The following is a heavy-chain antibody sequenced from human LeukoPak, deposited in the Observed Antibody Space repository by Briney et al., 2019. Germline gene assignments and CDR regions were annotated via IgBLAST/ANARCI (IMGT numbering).Heavy chain of an antibody. V-gene: IGHV3-21*01. J-gene: IGHJ4*02. CDR1: GFTFSSYS. D-gene: IGHD3-22*01. CDR3: AKRPRDYDSSGSDSGYYFDY. CDR2: ISSSSSYI. Sequence: TGGSLRLSCAASGFTFSSYSMNWVRQAPGKGLEWVSSISSSSSYIYYADSVKGRFTISRDNAKNSLYLQMNSLRAEDTAVYYCAKRPRDYDSSGSDSGYYFDYWGQGTLVTVSS.